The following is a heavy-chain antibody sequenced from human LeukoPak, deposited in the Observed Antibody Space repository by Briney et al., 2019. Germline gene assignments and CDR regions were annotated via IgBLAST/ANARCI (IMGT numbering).Heavy chain of an antibody. J-gene: IGHJ5*02. CDR1: GGPFSSSNW. CDR2: IYHSGST. CDR3: ARGIVGATVDP. Sequence: SETLSLTCAVSGGPFSSSNWRSWAGSPPGTGLGRIGEIYHSGSTNYNPSLKSRVTISVDKSKNQFSLKLSSVTAADTAVYYCARGIVGATVDPWGQGTLVTVSS. D-gene: IGHD1-26*01. V-gene: IGHV4-4*02.